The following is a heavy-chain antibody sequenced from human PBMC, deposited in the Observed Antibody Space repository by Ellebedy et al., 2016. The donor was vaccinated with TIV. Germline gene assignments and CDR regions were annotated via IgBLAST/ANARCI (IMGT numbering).Heavy chain of an antibody. J-gene: IGHJ4*02. CDR3: ARDTLVGVTDSYFDY. CDR2: ISRSSSNT. CDR1: GFIFSHYS. Sequence: GESLKISCAASGFIFSHYSMNWVRQAPGKGLEWVSYISRSSSNTYYGDSAKGRFTISRDDAKNSLYLQMNNLRAEDTAVYYCARDTLVGVTDSYFDYWGQGTLVTVSS. D-gene: IGHD1-26*01. V-gene: IGHV3-21*04.